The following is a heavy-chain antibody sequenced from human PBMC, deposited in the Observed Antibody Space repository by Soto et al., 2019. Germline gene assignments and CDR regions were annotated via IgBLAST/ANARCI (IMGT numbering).Heavy chain of an antibody. D-gene: IGHD3-22*01. V-gene: IGHV1-46*01. CDR1: GYTFTSYY. J-gene: IGHJ4*02. CDR3: ARNYYDSSGYYIINYYFDY. CDR2: INPSGGST. Sequence: AASVKVSCKASGYTFTSYYMHWVRQAPGQGLEWMGIINPSGGSTSYAQKFQGRVTMTRDTSTSTVYMELSSLRSEDTAVYYCARNYYDSSGYYIINYYFDYWGQGTLVTVSS.